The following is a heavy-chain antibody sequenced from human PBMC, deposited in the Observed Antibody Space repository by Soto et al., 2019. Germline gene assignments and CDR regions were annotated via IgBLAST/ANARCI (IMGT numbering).Heavy chain of an antibody. CDR1: GFTFSSYW. Sequence: GGSLRLSCAASGFTFSSYWMSWVRQAPGKGLEWVANIKQDGSEKYYVDSVKGRFTISRDNAKNSLYLQMNSLRAEDTALYYCARDPHFDSARFDYWGQGTLVTVSS. V-gene: IGHV3-7*01. D-gene: IGHD3-9*01. CDR2: IKQDGSEK. CDR3: ARDPHFDSARFDY. J-gene: IGHJ4*02.